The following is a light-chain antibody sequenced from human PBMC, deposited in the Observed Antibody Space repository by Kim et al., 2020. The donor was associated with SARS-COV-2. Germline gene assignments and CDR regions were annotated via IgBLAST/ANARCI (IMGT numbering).Light chain of an antibody. Sequence: QSVLTQPPSVSGAPGQRVTISCSGRRSNIGAGNDVHWYQQLPGTAPKLLIFRNTNRPSGVPDRFSGSKSGTSASLAITGLQAEDEADYYCQSYGQTVNDDYVFGTGAKVTVL. CDR2: RNT. V-gene: IGLV1-40*01. CDR1: RSNIGAGND. CDR3: QSYGQTVNDDYV. J-gene: IGLJ1*01.